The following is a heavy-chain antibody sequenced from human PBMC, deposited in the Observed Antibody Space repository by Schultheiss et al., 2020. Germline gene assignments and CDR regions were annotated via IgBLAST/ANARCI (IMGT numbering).Heavy chain of an antibody. V-gene: IGHV3-11*01. CDR3: AKDRRYYGSGSSDAFDI. CDR2: ISSSGSTI. CDR1: GFTFSDYY. Sequence: GGSLRLSCAASGFTFSDYYMSWIRQAPGKGLEWVSYISSSGSTIYYADSVKGRFTISRDNAKNSLYLQMNSLRAEDTALYYCAKDRRYYGSGSSDAFDIWGQGTMVTVSS. J-gene: IGHJ3*02. D-gene: IGHD3-10*01.